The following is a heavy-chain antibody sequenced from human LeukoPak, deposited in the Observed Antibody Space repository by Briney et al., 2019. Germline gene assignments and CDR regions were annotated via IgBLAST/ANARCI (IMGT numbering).Heavy chain of an antibody. Sequence: SETLSLTCTVSGGSISSGSYYWGWIRQPPGKGLEWIGSIYYSGSTYYNPSLKSRVTISVDTSKNQFSLKLSSVTAADTAVYYCARDLWGSWFNWFDPWGQGTLVTVSS. CDR3: ARDLWGSWFNWFDP. CDR1: GGSISSGSYY. V-gene: IGHV4-39*07. J-gene: IGHJ5*02. D-gene: IGHD6-13*01. CDR2: IYYSGST.